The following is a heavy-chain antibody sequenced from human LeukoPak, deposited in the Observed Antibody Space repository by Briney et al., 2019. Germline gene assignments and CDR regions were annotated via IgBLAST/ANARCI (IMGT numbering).Heavy chain of an antibody. CDR2: IDWDDDK. V-gene: IGHV2-70*11. D-gene: IGHD7-27*01. Sequence: RESGPALVKPTQTLTLTCTFSGFSLSTTGMCVSWIRQPPGKALEGLARIDWDDDKYYSTSLKTRLTISKDPSKNQVVLTMTNMDPVDTATYYCARIRTGTYFDYWGQGTLVTVSS. CDR1: GFSLSTTGMC. J-gene: IGHJ4*02. CDR3: ARIRTGTYFDY.